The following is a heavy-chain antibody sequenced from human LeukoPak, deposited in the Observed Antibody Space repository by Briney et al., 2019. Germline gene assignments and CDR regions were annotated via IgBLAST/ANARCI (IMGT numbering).Heavy chain of an antibody. V-gene: IGHV1-24*01. Sequence: ASVKVSCTVSGYTLTELSMHWVRQAPGKGLEWMGGFDPEDGETIYAQKFQGRVTMTEDTSTDTAYMELSSLRSEDTAVYYCATGLGYCSGGSCALGDYWGQGTLVTVSS. CDR2: FDPEDGET. D-gene: IGHD2-15*01. J-gene: IGHJ4*02. CDR1: GYTLTELS. CDR3: ATGLGYCSGGSCALGDY.